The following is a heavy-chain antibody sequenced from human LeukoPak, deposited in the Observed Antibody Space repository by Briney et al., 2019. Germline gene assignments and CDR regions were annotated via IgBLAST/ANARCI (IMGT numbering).Heavy chain of an antibody. D-gene: IGHD6-13*01. CDR3: ARQIASAGTAGFDF. J-gene: IGHJ4*02. Sequence: SETLSLTSTGSGDSISSYYWSWLRQAAGQGLEWIGRPYSTGSTNYNPSLKSRVAMSVDTSKNQFSLRLRSVTAADTAVYYCARQIASAGTAGFDFWGQGARVTVSS. CDR2: PYSTGST. CDR1: GDSISSYY. V-gene: IGHV4-4*07.